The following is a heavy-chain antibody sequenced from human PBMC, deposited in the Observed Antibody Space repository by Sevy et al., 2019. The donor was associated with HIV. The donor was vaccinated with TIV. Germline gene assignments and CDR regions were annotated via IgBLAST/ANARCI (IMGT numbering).Heavy chain of an antibody. J-gene: IGHJ4*02. D-gene: IGHD2-15*01. CDR1: GFTFSCYA. CDR3: ARGGYCSGGSCSIGGFDY. CDR2: ISYDGSNK. V-gene: IGHV3-30-3*01. Sequence: GGSLRLSCAASGFTFSCYAMHWVRQAPGKGLEWVAVISYDGSNKYYADSVKGRFTISRDNSKNTLYLQMNSLRAEDTAVYYCARGGYCSGGSCSIGGFDYWGQGTLVTVSS.